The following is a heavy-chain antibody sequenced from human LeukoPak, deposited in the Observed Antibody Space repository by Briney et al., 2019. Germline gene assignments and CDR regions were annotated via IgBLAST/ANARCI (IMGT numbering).Heavy chain of an antibody. D-gene: IGHD4-17*01. J-gene: IGHJ4*02. CDR1: GFTFSDYY. CDR3: ARVDYGDYSKDFDY. Sequence: GGSLRLSCAASGFTFSDYYMSWIRQAPGKGLEWVSYISSSSSTIYYADSVKGRFTISRDNAKNSLYLQMNSLRAEDTAVYYCARVDYGDYSKDFDYWGQGTLVTVSS. V-gene: IGHV3-11*04. CDR2: ISSSSSTI.